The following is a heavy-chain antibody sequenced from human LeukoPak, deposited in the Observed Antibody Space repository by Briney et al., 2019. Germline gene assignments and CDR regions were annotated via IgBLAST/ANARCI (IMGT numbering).Heavy chain of an antibody. V-gene: IGHV3-23*01. CDR3: AKDPVGPTTRPNWFDP. CDR1: GFTFSSYA. D-gene: IGHD1-26*01. J-gene: IGHJ5*02. CDR2: ISGRGGAT. Sequence: GGSLRLSCAASGFTFSSYAMSWVRQAPGKGLEWVSVISGRGGATYYADSVKGRFTISRDNSKNTLYLQMNSLGAEDTAVYYCAKDPVGPTTRPNWFDPWGQGTLVTVSS.